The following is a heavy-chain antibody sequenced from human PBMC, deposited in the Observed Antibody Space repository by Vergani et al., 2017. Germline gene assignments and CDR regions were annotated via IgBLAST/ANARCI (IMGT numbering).Heavy chain of an antibody. V-gene: IGHV3-23*01. CDR1: GFTFNHYA. J-gene: IGHJ6*02. CDR3: AKANPRNSGYEYLYYYHAMDV. CDR2: ISGIGGST. D-gene: IGHD5-12*01. Sequence: EVQLLESGGDLVQPGGSLRLSCAASGFTFNHYAMNWVRQAPGKGLEWVSGISGIGGSTYYAGSGKGRFTISRDSSKNTLYLQMNSLSAGDTAVYYCAKANPRNSGYEYLYYYHAMDVWCQGTTVTVSS.